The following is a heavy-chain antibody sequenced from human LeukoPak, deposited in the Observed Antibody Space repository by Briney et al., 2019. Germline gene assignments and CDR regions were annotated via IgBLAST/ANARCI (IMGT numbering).Heavy chain of an antibody. Sequence: GGSLRLSCAASGFTFSSYGMHWVRQAPGKGPEWVSFIRYDGSNEYYADSVRGRFTISRDNSKNTLYLQMNSLRAEDTAVYYCARESSDWFSDAFDIWGQGTVVTVSS. CDR2: IRYDGSNE. J-gene: IGHJ3*02. D-gene: IGHD6-19*01. CDR3: ARESSDWFSDAFDI. V-gene: IGHV3-30*02. CDR1: GFTFSSYG.